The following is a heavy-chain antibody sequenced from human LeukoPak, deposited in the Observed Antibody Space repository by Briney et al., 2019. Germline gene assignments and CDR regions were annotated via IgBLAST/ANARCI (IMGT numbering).Heavy chain of an antibody. D-gene: IGHD6-13*01. V-gene: IGHV4-31*03. CDR1: GGSISSSGYY. Sequence: SQTLSLTCSVSGGSISSSGYYWSWIRQHPGKALEWIGYIYYSGSTYYNPSLKSRLTISLDTSKNQFSLKLNSVTAADMAVYYCARSVGSSTCYSSDYWGHGTLVTVSS. CDR3: ARSVGSSTCYSSDY. J-gene: IGHJ4*01. CDR2: IYYSGST.